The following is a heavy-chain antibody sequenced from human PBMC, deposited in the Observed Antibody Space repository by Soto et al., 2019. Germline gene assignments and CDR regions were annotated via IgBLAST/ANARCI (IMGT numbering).Heavy chain of an antibody. D-gene: IGHD3-22*01. V-gene: IGHV4-39*01. J-gene: IGHJ4*02. CDR2: MDYNGNS. Sequence: SETLSLTCTVSGVSISSSNYYWGWIRQPPGGGPEWIGSMDYNGNSYQNPSLKSRVTSSVDTSKSQFSLKLRSVTAADTAVYFCVRSAFGYYDTSGYPLTDSWGQGTLVTVSS. CDR1: GVSISSSNYY. CDR3: VRSAFGYYDTSGYPLTDS.